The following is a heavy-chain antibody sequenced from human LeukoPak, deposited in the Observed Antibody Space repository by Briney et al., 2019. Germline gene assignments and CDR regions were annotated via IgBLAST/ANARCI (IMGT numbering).Heavy chain of an antibody. CDR1: GYTFTNYG. J-gene: IGHJ4*02. CDR3: ARGLEADYGDYVRNFGDLDY. D-gene: IGHD4-17*01. V-gene: IGHV1-18*01. Sequence: EASVKVSCKVSGYTFTNYGITWVRQAPGQGLEWMGWISAYNGNTNYAQKLQGRVTMTTDTSTSTAYMELRSLRSDDTAVYYCARGLEADYGDYVRNFGDLDYWGQGTLVTVSS. CDR2: ISAYNGNT.